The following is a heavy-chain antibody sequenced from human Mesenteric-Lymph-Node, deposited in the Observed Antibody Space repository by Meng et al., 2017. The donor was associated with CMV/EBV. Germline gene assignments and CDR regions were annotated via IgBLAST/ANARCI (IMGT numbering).Heavy chain of an antibody. CDR1: GFTFSTYG. J-gene: IGHJ4*02. CDR3: ARLLIIHFDC. Sequence: GESLKISCAASGFTFSTYGMHWVRQAPGKGLEWVAFMRYDGSNKYYADSVKGRFTISRDNSKNTLYLQMNSLRTDDTARYYGARLLIIHFDCWGQGTLVTVSS. D-gene: IGHD3-10*01. CDR2: MRYDGSNK. V-gene: IGHV3-30*02.